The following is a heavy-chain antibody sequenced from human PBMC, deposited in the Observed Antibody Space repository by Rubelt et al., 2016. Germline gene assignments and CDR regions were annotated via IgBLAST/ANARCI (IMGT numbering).Heavy chain of an antibody. D-gene: IGHD3-3*01. CDR2: INHSGST. V-gene: IGHV4-39*07. CDR3: ARGLTIFLSYYYYGMDV. CDR1: GDSISSGDNY. Sequence: QLLLQGSGPGLVKPSETLSLSCSVSGDSISSGDNYWGWIRQSPGKGLEWIGEINHSGSTNYNPSLMSLFTISVDTSKNQFSLKLSFVTAAETAVYYCARGLTIFLSYYYYGMDVWGQGTTVTVSS. J-gene: IGHJ6*02.